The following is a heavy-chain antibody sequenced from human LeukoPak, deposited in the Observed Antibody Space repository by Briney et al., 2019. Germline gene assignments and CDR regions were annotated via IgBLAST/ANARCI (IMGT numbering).Heavy chain of an antibody. V-gene: IGHV4-59*01. CDR3: ARVETSYYYMDV. Sequence: SETLSLTCTVSGGSISTYYWSWIRQLPGKGLKWIGYIYYSGSTNYNPSLKSRVTISVDTSKNQFSLKLSSVTAADTAVYYCARVETSYYYMDVWGKGTTVTVSS. J-gene: IGHJ6*03. CDR2: IYYSGST. CDR1: GGSISTYY.